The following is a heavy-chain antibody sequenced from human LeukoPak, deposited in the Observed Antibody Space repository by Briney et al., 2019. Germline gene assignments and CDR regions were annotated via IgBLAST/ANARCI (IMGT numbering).Heavy chain of an antibody. CDR1: GFTFSSYG. D-gene: IGHD3-3*01. J-gene: IGHJ4*02. Sequence: PGGSLRLSCAASGFTFSSYGMHWVRQAPGKGLEWVAFIRYDGSNKYYADSVRGRFTISRDNSKNTLYLQMNSLRAEDTAVYCCAKSQHYDFWSGDYWGQGTLVTVSS. CDR3: AKSQHYDFWSGDY. V-gene: IGHV3-30*02. CDR2: IRYDGSNK.